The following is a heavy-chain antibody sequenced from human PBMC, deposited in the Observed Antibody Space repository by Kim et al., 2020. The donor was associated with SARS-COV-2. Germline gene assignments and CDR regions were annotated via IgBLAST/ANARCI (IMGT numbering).Heavy chain of an antibody. CDR3: AGDPGGMAPGATAWFDP. Sequence: ASVKVSCRASGYTFTNYGISWVRQAPGQGLEWMGWISAYNGNTNYAQKVQGRGTMTTDTSTNTAYMELRSLRSDDTAVYYCAGDPGGMAPGATAWFDPWGQGTLVTVSS. CDR2: ISAYNGNT. D-gene: IGHD2-2*01. CDR1: GYTFTNYG. J-gene: IGHJ5*02. V-gene: IGHV1-18*01.